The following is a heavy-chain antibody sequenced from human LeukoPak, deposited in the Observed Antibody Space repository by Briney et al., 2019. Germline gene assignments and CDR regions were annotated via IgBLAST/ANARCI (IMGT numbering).Heavy chain of an antibody. D-gene: IGHD6-13*01. Sequence: SETLSLTCTVTRGYTSSYYWSWIWQPPGKGLEWIGYIYYSASTNYNPSLKSRVTISVDTSKNQFSLKLSSVTAADTAVYYCARDRRMGPIAAAGTLTYFQHWGQGTLVTVSS. CDR1: RGYTSSYY. CDR3: ARDRRMGPIAAAGTLTYFQH. V-gene: IGHV4-59*12. J-gene: IGHJ1*01. CDR2: IYYSAST.